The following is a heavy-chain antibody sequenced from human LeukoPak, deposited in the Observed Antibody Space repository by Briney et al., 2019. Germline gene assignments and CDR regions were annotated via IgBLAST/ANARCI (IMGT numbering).Heavy chain of an antibody. CDR2: INHSGST. CDR3: ARVSGHCTNGVCPGRFDY. CDR1: GGSFSGYY. Sequence: SETLSLTCAVYGGSFSGYYWSWIRQPPGKGLEWIGEINHSGSTNYNPSLKSRVTISVDTSKNQFSLKLSSVTAADTAVYYCARVSGHCTNGVCPGRFDYWGQGTLVTVSS. J-gene: IGHJ4*02. V-gene: IGHV4-34*01. D-gene: IGHD2-8*01.